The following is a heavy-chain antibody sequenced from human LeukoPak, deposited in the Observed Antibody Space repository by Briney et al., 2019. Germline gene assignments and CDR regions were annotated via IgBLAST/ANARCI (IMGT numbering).Heavy chain of an antibody. D-gene: IGHD5-12*01. CDR2: IHHSGGT. Sequence: SETLSLTCAVSGDSVSSSNCWSWVRQPPGKGLEWIGEIHHSGGTNYNPSLNSRVTISLVGPKTELSLKMSSVTAADTAVYYCARGLVDTGRSRFDYWGQGTLVSVSS. J-gene: IGHJ4*02. V-gene: IGHV4-4*02. CDR3: ARGLVDTGRSRFDY. CDR1: GDSVSSSNC.